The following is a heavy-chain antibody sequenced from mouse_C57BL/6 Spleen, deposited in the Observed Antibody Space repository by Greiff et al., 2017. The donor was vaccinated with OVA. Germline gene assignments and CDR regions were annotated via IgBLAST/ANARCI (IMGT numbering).Heavy chain of an antibody. CDR1: GYTFTSYW. J-gene: IGHJ3*01. Sequence: QVQLQQSGAELVMPGASVKLSCKASGYTFTSYWMHWVKQRPGQGLEWIGEIDPSDSYTNYNQKFKGKSTLTVDKSSSTAYMQLSSLTSEDSAVYYCATGDYYGNHRFAYWGQGTLVTVSA. V-gene: IGHV1-69*01. D-gene: IGHD2-1*01. CDR3: ATGDYYGNHRFAY. CDR2: IDPSDSYT.